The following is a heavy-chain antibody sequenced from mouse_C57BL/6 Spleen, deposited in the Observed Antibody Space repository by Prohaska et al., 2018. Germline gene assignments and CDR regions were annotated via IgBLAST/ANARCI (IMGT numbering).Heavy chain of an antibody. CDR2: IRLKSDNYET. V-gene: IGHV6-3*01. D-gene: IGHD1-3*01. Sequence: EVKLEESGGGLVQPGGSMKLSCVASGFTFSNYWMNWVRQSPEKGLDWVAQIRLKSDNYETHYAESLKGRFTISRDDSKSSVYLQMNNVRAEDTGIYYCTAPAGSSDYWGQGTTLTVSS. CDR1: GFTFSNYW. CDR3: TAPAGSSDY. J-gene: IGHJ2*01.